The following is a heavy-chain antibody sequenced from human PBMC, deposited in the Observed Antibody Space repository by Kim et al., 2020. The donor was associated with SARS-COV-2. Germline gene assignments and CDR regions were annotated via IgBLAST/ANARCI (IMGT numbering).Heavy chain of an antibody. CDR2: INQAGREK. V-gene: IGHV3-7*01. J-gene: IGHJ4*02. Sequence: GGSLRLSCTASGFTFSDFWMSWVRQAPGKGLEWVANINQAGREKYYVDSVKGRFIISRDNAKNSLYLQINSLRAEDTAVFFCARERRWNYVPFRHWGQGTLVTVS. CDR3: ARERRWNYVPFRH. CDR1: GFTFSDFW. D-gene: IGHD3-10*02.